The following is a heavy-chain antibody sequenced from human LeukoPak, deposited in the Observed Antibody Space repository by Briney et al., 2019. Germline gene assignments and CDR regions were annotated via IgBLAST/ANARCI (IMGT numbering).Heavy chain of an antibody. D-gene: IGHD4-17*01. J-gene: IGHJ4*02. Sequence: PGGSLRLSCTVSGFTFSKYGMHWVRQAPGKGLEWVAAISYDGSIEYYGDSVKGRFTISRDNSKNMLYLQMNSLRAEDTAVYYSAKGGYYGDFLYYLDYWGQGTLVTVSS. V-gene: IGHV3-30*18. CDR1: GFTFSKYG. CDR2: ISYDGSIE. CDR3: AKGGYYGDFLYYLDY.